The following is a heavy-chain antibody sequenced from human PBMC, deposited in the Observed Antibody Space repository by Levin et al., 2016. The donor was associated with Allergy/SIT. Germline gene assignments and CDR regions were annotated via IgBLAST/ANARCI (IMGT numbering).Heavy chain of an antibody. V-gene: IGHV3-30*03. Sequence: WIRQPPGKGLEWVAVISYDGSNKYYADSVKGRFTISRDNSKNTLYLQMNSLRAEDTAVYYCARTVVANFYGMDVWGQGTTVTVSS. D-gene: IGHD2-15*01. J-gene: IGHJ6*02. CDR3: ARTVVANFYGMDV. CDR2: ISYDGSNK.